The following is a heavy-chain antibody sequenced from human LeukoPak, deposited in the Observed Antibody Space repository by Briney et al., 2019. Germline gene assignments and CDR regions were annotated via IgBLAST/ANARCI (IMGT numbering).Heavy chain of an antibody. CDR1: GFTFSSYS. Sequence: SGGSLRLSCAASGFTFSSYSMNWVRQAPGKGLEWVSSISSSSSYIYYADSVKGRFTISRDNAKNSLYLQMNSLRAEDTAVYYCARDKGAEGFWSGSPPQVPRYYYYMDVWGKGTTVTVSS. CDR2: ISSSSSYI. CDR3: ARDKGAEGFWSGSPPQVPRYYYYMDV. J-gene: IGHJ6*03. V-gene: IGHV3-21*01. D-gene: IGHD3-3*01.